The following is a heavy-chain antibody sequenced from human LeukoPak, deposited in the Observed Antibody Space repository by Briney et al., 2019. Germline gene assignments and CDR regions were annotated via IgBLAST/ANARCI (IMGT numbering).Heavy chain of an antibody. CDR2: ISGYNGNT. J-gene: IGHJ4*02. CDR1: GYTFSSYG. V-gene: IGHV1-18*01. D-gene: IGHD2-15*01. Sequence: ASVKVSCKASGYTFSSYGLSWVRQAPGQGLEWMGWISGYNGNTTYAQKFQGRVTITTDTSTSTAYMELRSLRSDDTAVYYCAKDCSGGSCYLDYWGQGTLVTVSS. CDR3: AKDCSGGSCYLDY.